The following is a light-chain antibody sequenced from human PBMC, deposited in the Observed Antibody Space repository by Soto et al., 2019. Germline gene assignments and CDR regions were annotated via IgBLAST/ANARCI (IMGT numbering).Light chain of an antibody. CDR1: SSDVGRYNY. J-gene: IGLJ1*01. Sequence: HSALTQPASESGSPGQSITISCTGTSSDVGRYNYVSWYQQHPGKAPKLMIYEVSNRPSGVSNRFSGSKSGNTASLPISGLQAEDEADYYCSSYTSSSTPYVFGTRTKVTVL. CDR2: EVS. CDR3: SSYTSSSTPYV. V-gene: IGLV2-14*01.